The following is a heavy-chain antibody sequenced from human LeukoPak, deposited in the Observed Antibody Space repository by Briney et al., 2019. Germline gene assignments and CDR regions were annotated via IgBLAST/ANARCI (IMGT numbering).Heavy chain of an antibody. J-gene: IGHJ2*01. Sequence: PGGSLRLSGAPSGSTFSTNGISGVRQAPGKGLEWVSGISGSGGTTFYADSVKGRFTISRDNSKNTLYLQMNSLRAEDTAVYYCARTNGYYDLWGRGTLVTVSS. D-gene: IGHD1/OR15-1a*01. V-gene: IGHV3-23*01. CDR1: GSTFSTNG. CDR3: ARTNGYYDL. CDR2: ISGSGGTT.